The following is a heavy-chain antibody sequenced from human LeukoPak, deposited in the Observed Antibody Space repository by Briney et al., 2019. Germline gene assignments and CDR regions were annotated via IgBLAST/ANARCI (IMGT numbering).Heavy chain of an antibody. CDR2: IYYSGST. D-gene: IGHD6-13*01. Sequence: SETLSLTCTVSGGSISSSSYYWGWIRQPPGKGLEWIGSIYYSGSTYYNPSLKSRVTISVDTSKNQFSLKLSSVTAADTAVYYCARLGSSSFDYYYCMDVWGKGTTVTVSS. V-gene: IGHV4-39*01. CDR1: GGSISSSSYY. J-gene: IGHJ6*03. CDR3: ARLGSSSFDYYYCMDV.